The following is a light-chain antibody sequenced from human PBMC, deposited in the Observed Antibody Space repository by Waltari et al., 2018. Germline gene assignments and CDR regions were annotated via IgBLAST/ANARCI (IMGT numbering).Light chain of an antibody. Sequence: QSILTQPTSVSGAPGQRVTISCTGSSSNTGAGHDVPWYQAFPGTAPKLLIYGNNNRPSGVPDRFSGSKSGSSASLAINGLQAEDEADYYCQSFDSNVRGGVVFGGGTKVTVL. V-gene: IGLV1-40*01. CDR3: QSFDSNVRGGVV. J-gene: IGLJ3*02. CDR2: GNN. CDR1: SSNTGAGHD.